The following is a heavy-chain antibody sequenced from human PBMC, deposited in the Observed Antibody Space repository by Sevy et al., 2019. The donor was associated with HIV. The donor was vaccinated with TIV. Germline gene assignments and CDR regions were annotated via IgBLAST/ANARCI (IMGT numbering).Heavy chain of an antibody. CDR2: IKANIHGGTA. J-gene: IGHJ4*01. V-gene: IGHV3-15*01. Sequence: GGSLRLSCAASGFTFTGAWLNWVRQAPGKGLEWVGRIKANIHGGTADYAAPVKGRFTISRDDSKNTLYLQMNSLKIDDTAVYYCTTAHLALADIDFWGHGTLVTVSS. CDR1: GFTFTGAW. CDR3: TTAHLALADIDF.